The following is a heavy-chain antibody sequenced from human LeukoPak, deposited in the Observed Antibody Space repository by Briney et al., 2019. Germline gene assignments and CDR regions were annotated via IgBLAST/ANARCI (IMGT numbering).Heavy chain of an antibody. Sequence: GESLKISCKGSGYSFTSYWIAWVRQMPGKGLEWMGIIYSSDSDTRYSPSFQGQVTISADKSISTAYLQSSSLKASDTAMYYCTRQYSAYDYWGQGTLVTASS. D-gene: IGHD5-12*01. CDR2: IYSSDSDT. CDR1: GYSFTSYW. J-gene: IGHJ4*02. V-gene: IGHV5-51*01. CDR3: TRQYSAYDY.